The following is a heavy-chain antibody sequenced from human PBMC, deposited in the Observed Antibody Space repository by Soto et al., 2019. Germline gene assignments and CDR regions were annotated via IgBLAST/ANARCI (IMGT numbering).Heavy chain of an antibody. CDR1: GYTFTSYA. Sequence: ASGKVSCKASGYTFTSYAMHWVRQAPGQRLEWMGWINAGNGNTKYSQKFQGRVTITRDTSASTAYMELSSLRSEDTAVYYCARERITGTYSAWFDPWGQGTLVTVSS. V-gene: IGHV1-3*01. D-gene: IGHD1-7*01. CDR3: ARERITGTYSAWFDP. CDR2: INAGNGNT. J-gene: IGHJ5*02.